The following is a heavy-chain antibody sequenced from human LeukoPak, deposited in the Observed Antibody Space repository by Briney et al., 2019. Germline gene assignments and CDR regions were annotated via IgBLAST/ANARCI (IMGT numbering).Heavy chain of an antibody. Sequence: PGGSLRLSCAASGFTFSSYWMSWVRQAPGKGLEWVANIKQDGSEKYYVDSVKGRFTISRDNAKNTLYLQMNSLRAEDTAVYYCARGGYYDSSGSDYWGQGTLVTVSS. CDR1: GFTFSSYW. CDR3: ARGGYYDSSGSDY. CDR2: IKQDGSEK. V-gene: IGHV3-7*01. J-gene: IGHJ4*02. D-gene: IGHD3-22*01.